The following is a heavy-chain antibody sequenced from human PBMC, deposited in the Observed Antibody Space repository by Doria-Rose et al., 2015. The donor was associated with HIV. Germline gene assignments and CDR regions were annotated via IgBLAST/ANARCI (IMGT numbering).Heavy chain of an antibody. Sequence: FQLVQSGGGLVMPWGSLCLFCATSGFTFCSLCIYWVRQAPGWVLEWVSSISSTSAYINYADSVRGRFTISRDNARSSLYLQMDSLRAEDTAIYYCATGVTLDYWGQGTLVAVSS. CDR2: ISSTSAYI. CDR3: ATGVTLDY. J-gene: IGHJ4*02. D-gene: IGHD3-10*01. CDR1: GFTFCSLC. V-gene: IGHV3-21*01.